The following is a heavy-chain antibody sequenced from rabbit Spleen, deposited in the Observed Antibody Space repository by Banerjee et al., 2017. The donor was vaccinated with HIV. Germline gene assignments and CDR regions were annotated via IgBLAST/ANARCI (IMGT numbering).Heavy chain of an antibody. CDR2: MYTGNRKT. CDR3: ARDTGTYDYIDVYFNL. Sequence: QSLEESGGDLVKPGASLTLTCTASGFSFGSNDYMCWVRQAPGKGLEWIGCMYTGNRKTYYASWAKGRFTISITSSTTVTLQATGLTVADTATYFCARDTGTYDYIDVYFNLWGPGTLVTVS. D-gene: IGHD7-1*01. J-gene: IGHJ4*01. CDR1: GFSFGSNDY. V-gene: IGHV1S40*01.